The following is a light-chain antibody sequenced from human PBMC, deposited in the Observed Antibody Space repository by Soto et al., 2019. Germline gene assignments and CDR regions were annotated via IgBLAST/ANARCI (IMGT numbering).Light chain of an antibody. CDR2: LGS. CDR1: QSLLQSNGYNY. J-gene: IGKJ1*01. CDR3: MQALQTPPT. V-gene: IGKV2-28*01. Sequence: DIVMTQSPLSLPVTPGEPASIYCRSNQSLLQSNGYNYLDWYLQKPGQSPQLLIYLGSNRASGVPDRFSGSGSGADFTLKISRVEAEDVGVYYCMQALQTPPTFGQGTKVEIK.